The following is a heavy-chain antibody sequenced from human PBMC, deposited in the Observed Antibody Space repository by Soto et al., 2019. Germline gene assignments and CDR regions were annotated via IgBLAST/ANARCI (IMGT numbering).Heavy chain of an antibody. V-gene: IGHV3-74*01. D-gene: IGHD3-10*01. Sequence: VQLVESGGGLVQPGGSLRLSCAASGFTFSSNWMHWVRQAPGKGLVWVARINSDGTTTTYADPVKGRFTMSRDNAKNTVYLQMNSLRVEDTAVYYCATVGTGSYNWFDPWGRGTLVTVSS. CDR2: INSDGTTT. J-gene: IGHJ5*02. CDR1: GFTFSSNW. CDR3: ATVGTGSYNWFDP.